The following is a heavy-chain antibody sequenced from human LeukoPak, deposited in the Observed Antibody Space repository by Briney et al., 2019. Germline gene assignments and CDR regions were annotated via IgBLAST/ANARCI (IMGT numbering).Heavy chain of an antibody. D-gene: IGHD1-1*01. J-gene: IGHJ5*02. Sequence: SETLSPTCTVSGGSISSYYWSWIRQPPGKGLEWIGHIYGSGITNYNPSLKSRVTLSVDTSKNQFSLKLSSVTAADTAVYYCAREGTSGTHLNWFDPWGQGTLVTVSS. CDR3: AREGTSGTHLNWFDP. V-gene: IGHV4-59*01. CDR1: GGSISSYY. CDR2: IYGSGIT.